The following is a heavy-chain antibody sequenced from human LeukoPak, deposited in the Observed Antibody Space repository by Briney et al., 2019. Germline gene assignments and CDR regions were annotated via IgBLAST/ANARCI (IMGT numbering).Heavy chain of an antibody. CDR3: AKEQYGSDYYYYYGMDV. CDR1: GFTFDDYA. V-gene: IGHV3-9*01. J-gene: IGHJ6*02. D-gene: IGHD3-10*01. CDR2: ISWNSGSI. Sequence: GRSLRLSCAASGFTFDDYAMHWVRQAPGKGLEWVSGISWNSGSIGYADSVKGRFTISRDNAKNSLYLQMNSLRAEDTALYYCAKEQYGSDYYYYYGMDVWGQGTTVTVSS.